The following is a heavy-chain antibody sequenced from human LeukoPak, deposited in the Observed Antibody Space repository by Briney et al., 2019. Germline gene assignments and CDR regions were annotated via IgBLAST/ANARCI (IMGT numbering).Heavy chain of an antibody. Sequence: GGSLRLSCAASGFTFSSYSMNWVRQAPGKGQEWVSHITASGTAMFYADSVKGRFTISRDNAKNSLYLQMNSLRDEDTAVYYCASSGSYRFDYWGQGTLVTVSS. CDR3: ASSGSYRFDY. CDR2: ITASGTAM. CDR1: GFTFSSYS. J-gene: IGHJ4*02. V-gene: IGHV3-48*02. D-gene: IGHD1-26*01.